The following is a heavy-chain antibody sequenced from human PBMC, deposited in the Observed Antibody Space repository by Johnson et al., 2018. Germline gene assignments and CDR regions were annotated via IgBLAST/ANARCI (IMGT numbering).Heavy chain of an antibody. CDR2: ILPIYGTA. CDR1: GGTFSSYA. V-gene: IGHV1-69*06. CDR3: ARSRVTWGSVEI. D-gene: IGHD4-23*01. J-gene: IGHJ3*02. Sequence: VQLVESGAEVKKPGSSVKVSCKASGGTFSSYALSWVRQAPGQGIEWMGGILPIYGTANYAQKFQGRVTITADKSTSTAYMELSSLRSEDTAGYYCARSRVTWGSVEIWGQGTMGTVSS.